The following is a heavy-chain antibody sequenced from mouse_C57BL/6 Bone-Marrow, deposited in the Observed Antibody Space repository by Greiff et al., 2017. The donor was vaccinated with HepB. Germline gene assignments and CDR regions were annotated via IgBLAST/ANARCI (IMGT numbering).Heavy chain of an antibody. V-gene: IGHV1-55*01. J-gene: IGHJ2*01. CDR3: ARYGYDRDY. D-gene: IGHD2-2*01. CDR1: GYTFTSYW. Sequence: QVHVKQPGAELVKPGASVKMSCKASGYTFTSYWITWVKQRPGQGLEWIGDIYPGSGSTNYNEKFKSKATLTVYTSSSTAYMQLSSLTSEDSAVYYCARYGYDRDYWGQGTTLTVSS. CDR2: IYPGSGST.